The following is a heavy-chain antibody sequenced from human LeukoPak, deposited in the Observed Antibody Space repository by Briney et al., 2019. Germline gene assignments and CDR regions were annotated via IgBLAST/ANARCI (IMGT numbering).Heavy chain of an antibody. CDR2: IFTSGST. Sequence: PSETLSLTCTVSGGSTGSGSYYWSWIRQPAGKGLEWIGRIFTSGSTNYNPSLKSRVTISVDTSKNQFSLKLSSVTAADTAVYYCARDDMRFGEDNWGQGTLVTVSS. V-gene: IGHV4-61*02. CDR3: ARDDMRFGEDN. J-gene: IGHJ4*02. D-gene: IGHD3-10*01. CDR1: GGSTGSGSYY.